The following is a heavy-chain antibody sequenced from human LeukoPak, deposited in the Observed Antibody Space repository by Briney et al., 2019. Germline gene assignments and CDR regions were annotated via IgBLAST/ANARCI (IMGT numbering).Heavy chain of an antibody. CDR3: ANAFLYGGYGRRPDAFDI. Sequence: TGGSLRLSCAASGFTFSSYAMSWVRQAPGKGLEWVSAISGSGGSTYYADSVKGRFTISRDNSKNTLYLQMNSLRAEDTAVYYCANAFLYGGYGRRPDAFDIWGQGTMVTVSS. J-gene: IGHJ3*02. D-gene: IGHD4-17*01. V-gene: IGHV3-23*01. CDR2: ISGSGGST. CDR1: GFTFSSYA.